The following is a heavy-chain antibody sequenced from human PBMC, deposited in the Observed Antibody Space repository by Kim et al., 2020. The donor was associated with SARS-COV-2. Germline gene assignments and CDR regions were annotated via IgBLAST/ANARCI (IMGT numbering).Heavy chain of an antibody. D-gene: IGHD6-13*01. CDR1: GGSISSYY. CDR2: IYYSGST. V-gene: IGHV4-59*13. Sequence: SETLSLTCTVSGGSISSYYWSWIRQRPGKGLEWIGYIYYSGSTNYNPSLKSRVTISVDTSKNQFSLKLSSVTAADTAVYYCASVRTGIAAAGLSGFDPWAQGTLVTVSS. CDR3: ASVRTGIAAAGLSGFDP. J-gene: IGHJ5*02.